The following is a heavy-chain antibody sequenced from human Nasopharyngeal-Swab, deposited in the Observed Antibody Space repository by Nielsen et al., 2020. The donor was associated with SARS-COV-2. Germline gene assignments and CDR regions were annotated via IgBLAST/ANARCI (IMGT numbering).Heavy chain of an antibody. D-gene: IGHD2-2*01. V-gene: IGHV3-7*03. Sequence: GESLKISCAASGFTFSSYWMSWVRQAPGKGLEWVANIKEDGSDKYHVDSVKGRFTISRDNAKNSLYLQMNSLRAEDTAVYYCAREKYCSSTSCWLDAFDIWGQGTMVTVSS. CDR1: GFTFSSYW. CDR2: IKEDGSDK. J-gene: IGHJ3*02. CDR3: AREKYCSSTSCWLDAFDI.